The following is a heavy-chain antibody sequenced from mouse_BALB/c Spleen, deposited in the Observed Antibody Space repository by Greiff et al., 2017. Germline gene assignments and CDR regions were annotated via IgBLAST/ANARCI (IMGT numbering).Heavy chain of an antibody. CDR3: ARSTYYGNYEGFAY. CDR1: GFTFSSFG. D-gene: IGHD2-10*01. CDR2: ISSGSSTI. J-gene: IGHJ3*01. V-gene: IGHV5-17*02. Sequence: EVQRVESGGGLVQPGGSRKLSCAASGFTFSSFGMHWVRQAPEKGLEWVAYISSGSSTIYYADTVKGRFTISRDNPKNTLFLQMTSLRSEATAMYYCARSTYYGNYEGFAYWGQGTLVTVSA.